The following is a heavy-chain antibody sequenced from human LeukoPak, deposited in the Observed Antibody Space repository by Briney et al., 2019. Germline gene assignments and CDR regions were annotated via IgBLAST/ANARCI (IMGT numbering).Heavy chain of an antibody. V-gene: IGHV1-46*01. CDR3: ARGAYAGSSSYFDY. J-gene: IGHJ4*02. CDR2: INPSDGST. CDR1: GYIFTSYY. Sequence: GASVKVSCKASGYIFTSYYIHWVRQAPGQGLEWMGIINPSDGSTDYAQKFQGRVTMARDTSTSTVYMELSSLRSEDTAVYYCARGAYAGSSSYFDYWGQGTLVAVSS. D-gene: IGHD6-6*01.